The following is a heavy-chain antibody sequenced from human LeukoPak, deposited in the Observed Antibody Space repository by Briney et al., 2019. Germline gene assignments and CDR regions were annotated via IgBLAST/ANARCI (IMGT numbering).Heavy chain of an antibody. D-gene: IGHD1-26*01. Sequence: SVKVSCKASGGTFSSYAISWVRHAPGQGLEWMGGTIPIFGTANYAQKFQGRVTITTGESTSTAYMELNSLSSDDTAVYYCARVGRSRGSLPNSYYYMDVWGKGTTVTVSS. CDR1: GGTFSSYA. V-gene: IGHV1-69*05. CDR3: ARVGRSRGSLPNSYYYMDV. CDR2: TIPIFGTA. J-gene: IGHJ6*03.